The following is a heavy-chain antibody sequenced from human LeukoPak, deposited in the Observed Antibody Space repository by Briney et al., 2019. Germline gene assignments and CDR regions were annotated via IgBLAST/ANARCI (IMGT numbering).Heavy chain of an antibody. J-gene: IGHJ4*02. V-gene: IGHV3-23*01. CDR3: AKDREDYYGSGSYYEY. D-gene: IGHD3-10*01. CDR1: GFTFSSYA. Sequence: PGGSLRLSCAASGFTFSSYAMSWVRQAPGKGLGWVSGISGDGGSTYYADSVKGHFTISRDNSRNTLYLQMNSLRAEDTAVYYCAKDREDYYGSGSYYEYWGQGIMVTVSS. CDR2: ISGDGGST.